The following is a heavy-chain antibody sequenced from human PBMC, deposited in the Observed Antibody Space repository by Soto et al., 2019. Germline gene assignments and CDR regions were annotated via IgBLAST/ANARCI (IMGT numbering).Heavy chain of an antibody. Sequence: ASVKVSCKTSGYTFTKYDISWVRRAPGQGLEWLGLISPNSGRPSYAQKFEGRVTMTTDTSTTTAYLELRSLRSDDTAVYYCVRQYYDFWTDYPDFDYWGQGTLVTVSS. CDR3: VRQYYDFWTDYPDFDY. CDR2: ISPNSGRP. V-gene: IGHV1-18*04. D-gene: IGHD3-3*01. J-gene: IGHJ4*02. CDR1: GYTFTKYD.